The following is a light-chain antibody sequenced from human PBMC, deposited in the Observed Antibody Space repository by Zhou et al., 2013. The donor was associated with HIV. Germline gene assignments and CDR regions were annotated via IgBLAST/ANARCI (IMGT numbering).Light chain of an antibody. J-gene: IGKJ3*01. CDR3: QQYNNWPPLT. CDR2: GAS. V-gene: IGKV3-15*01. CDR1: QTVNSN. Sequence: EIVMTQSPATLSVSPGERATLSCRASQTVNSNLAWYQHKPGQTPRLLFYGASTRATGIPARFSGSGSGTEFTLTISSLQPEDFAVYYCQQYNNWPPLTFGPGTKVEIK.